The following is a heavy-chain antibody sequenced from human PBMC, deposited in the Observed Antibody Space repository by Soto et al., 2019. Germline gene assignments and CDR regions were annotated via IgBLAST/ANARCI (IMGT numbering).Heavy chain of an antibody. CDR3: ARALPAYYYDSSGYFDY. Sequence: SEALSLTCAVYGGSFSGYYWSWIRQPPGKGLEWIGEINHSGSTNYNPSLKSRVTISVDTSKNQFSLKLSSVTAADTAVYYCARALPAYYYDSSGYFDYWGQGTLVTVSS. J-gene: IGHJ4*02. CDR1: GGSFSGYY. D-gene: IGHD3-22*01. V-gene: IGHV4-34*01. CDR2: INHSGST.